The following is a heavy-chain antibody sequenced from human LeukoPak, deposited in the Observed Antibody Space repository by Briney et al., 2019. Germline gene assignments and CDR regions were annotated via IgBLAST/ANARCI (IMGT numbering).Heavy chain of an antibody. J-gene: IGHJ3*02. V-gene: IGHV1-58*02. CDR2: IVVGSGNT. D-gene: IGHD2-15*01. CDR3: AATRRVCSGGSCYSAPGAFDI. Sequence: SVKVSCKASGFTFTSSAMQWVRQARGQRLEWIGWIVVGSGNTNYAQKFQERVTITRDMSTSTAYMELSSLRSEDTAVYYCAATRRVCSGGSCYSAPGAFDIWGQGTMVTVSS. CDR1: GFTFTSSA.